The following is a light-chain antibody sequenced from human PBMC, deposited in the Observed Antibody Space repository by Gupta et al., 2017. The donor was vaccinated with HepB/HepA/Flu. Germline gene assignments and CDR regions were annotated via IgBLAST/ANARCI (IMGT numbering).Light chain of an antibody. CDR3: LLSYGGVWV. V-gene: IGLV7-43*01. CDR2: STH. CDR1: TGAVPSGFY. Sequence: QPVVPPEPALTVSPGGTVPLTGASSTGAVPSGFYPNWFQQKPGHDHRKLIYSTHNTTSRTPDRSTASAAGGKAPLTLAGVQSEAEDEYYCLLSYGGVWVFGGGTKLTVL. J-gene: IGLJ3*02.